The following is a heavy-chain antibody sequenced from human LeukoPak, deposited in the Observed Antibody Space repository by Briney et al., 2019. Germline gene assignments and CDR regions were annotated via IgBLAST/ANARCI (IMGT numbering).Heavy chain of an antibody. J-gene: IGHJ4*02. CDR2: INHSGST. CDR1: GGSISSSSYY. CDR3: AREVWYDILTGYYFDY. D-gene: IGHD3-9*01. V-gene: IGHV4-39*07. Sequence: SETLSLTCTVSGGSISSSSYYWSWIRQPPGKGLEWIGEINHSGSTNYNPSLKSRVTISVDTSKNQFSLKLSSVTAADTAVYYCAREVWYDILTGYYFDYWGQGTLVTVSS.